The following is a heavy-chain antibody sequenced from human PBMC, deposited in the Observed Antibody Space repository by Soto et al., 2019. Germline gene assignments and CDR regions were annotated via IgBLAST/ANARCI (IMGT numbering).Heavy chain of an antibody. V-gene: IGHV4-59*01. CDR2: IYYSGST. CDR1: GGSISSYY. Sequence: QVQLQESGPGLVKPSETLSLTCTVSGGSISSYYWSWIRQPPGKGLEWIGYIYYSGSTNYNPSLKSRVTISVDTSKNQFSLKLSSVTAADTAVYYCASSGWYGMIFDYWGQGTLVTVSS. J-gene: IGHJ4*02. D-gene: IGHD6-19*01. CDR3: ASSGWYGMIFDY.